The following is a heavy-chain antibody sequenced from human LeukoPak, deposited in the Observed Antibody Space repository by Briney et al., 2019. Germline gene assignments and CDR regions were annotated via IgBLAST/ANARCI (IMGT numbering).Heavy chain of an antibody. Sequence: ASVKVSCKASGYSFTSHYMHWVRQAPGQGLEWMGLINPSGSSTLYAQKFQGRVTMTRDMSTTTDYMELSSLRSEDTAVYYCASTHLGFDPWGQGTLVTVSS. CDR3: ASTHLGFDP. V-gene: IGHV1-46*01. CDR2: INPSGSST. CDR1: GYSFTSHY. J-gene: IGHJ5*02.